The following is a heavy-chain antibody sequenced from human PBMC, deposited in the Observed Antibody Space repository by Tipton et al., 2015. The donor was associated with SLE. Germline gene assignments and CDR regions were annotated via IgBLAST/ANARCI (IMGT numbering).Heavy chain of an antibody. CDR2: IYYSGTA. Sequence: TLSLTCAVSGASITSSDWWGWIRQPPGKGLEWIGSIYYSGTAHYENPSLKSRVTISIDTSNNQFSLKLSSVTAADTAVYYCAREGCSSTSCYGYYYMDVWGKGTTVTVSS. CDR1: GASITSSDW. V-gene: IGHV4-39*07. CDR3: AREGCSSTSCYGYYYMDV. J-gene: IGHJ6*03. D-gene: IGHD2-2*01.